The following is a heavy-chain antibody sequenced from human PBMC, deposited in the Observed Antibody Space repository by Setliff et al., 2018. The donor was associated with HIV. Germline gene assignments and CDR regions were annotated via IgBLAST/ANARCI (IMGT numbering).Heavy chain of an antibody. Sequence: PSETLSLTCTVSGGSISSGSYYWSWIRQPAGKGLEWIGHIHTSGSTNYNPSLKSRVTISVDTSKKQFSLKLSSVTAADTAVYYCARLVRYFGFANYFYYMDDWGKGTTVTVSS. CDR3: ARLVRYFGFANYFYYMDD. CDR1: GGSISSGSYY. D-gene: IGHD3-9*01. V-gene: IGHV4-61*09. J-gene: IGHJ6*03. CDR2: IHTSGST.